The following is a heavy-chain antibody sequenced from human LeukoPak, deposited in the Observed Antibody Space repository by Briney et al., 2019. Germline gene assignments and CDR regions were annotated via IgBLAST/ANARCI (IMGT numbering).Heavy chain of an antibody. D-gene: IGHD6-13*01. CDR2: ISGSGGST. V-gene: IGHV3-23*01. CDR1: GFTFSSYA. Sequence: GGSLRLPCAASGFTFSSYAMSWVRQAPGKGLEWVSAISGSGGSTYYADPVKGRFTISRDNSKNTLYLQMNSLRAEDTAVYYCAKDGYSSSWLNFDYWGQGTLVTVSS. J-gene: IGHJ4*02. CDR3: AKDGYSSSWLNFDY.